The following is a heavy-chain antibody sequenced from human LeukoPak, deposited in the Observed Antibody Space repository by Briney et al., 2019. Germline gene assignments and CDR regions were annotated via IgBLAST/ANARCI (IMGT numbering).Heavy chain of an antibody. CDR3: ARGFNWNDISFDYDY. CDR1: GYTFTSCD. V-gene: IGHV1-8*01. Sequence: ASVKVSCKATGYTFTSCDINWVRQATGQGLEWMGWMNPNSGNTGYAQKFQGRVTMTRNTSISTAYMELSSLRSEDTAVYYCARGFNWNDISFDYDYRGQGTLVTVSS. D-gene: IGHD1-1*01. CDR2: MNPNSGNT. J-gene: IGHJ4*02.